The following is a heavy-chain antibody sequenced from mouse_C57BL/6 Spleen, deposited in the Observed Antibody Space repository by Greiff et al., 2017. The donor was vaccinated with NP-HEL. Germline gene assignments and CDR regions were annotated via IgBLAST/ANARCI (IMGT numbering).Heavy chain of an antibody. CDR2: IYPSDSET. D-gene: IGHD2-10*01. Sequence: VQLQQPGAELVRPGSSVKLSCKASGYTFTSYWMDWVKQRPGQGLEWIGNIYPSDSETHYNQKFKDKATLTVDKSSSTAYMQLSSLTSEDSAVYYCARRGTYYGNPWFAYWGQGTLVTVSA. V-gene: IGHV1-61*01. CDR3: ARRGTYYGNPWFAY. J-gene: IGHJ3*01. CDR1: GYTFTSYW.